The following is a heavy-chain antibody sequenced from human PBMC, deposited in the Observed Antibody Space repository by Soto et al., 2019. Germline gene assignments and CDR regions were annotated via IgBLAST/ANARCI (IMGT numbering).Heavy chain of an antibody. J-gene: IGHJ5*02. D-gene: IGHD1-26*01. CDR3: ATWDSNWFDP. V-gene: IGHV3-21*01. CDR2: ISSSSSYI. CDR1: GFTFSTYS. Sequence: PGGSLRVSCAASGFTFSTYSMNWVRQAPGKGLEWVSSISSSSSYIYYADSVKGRFTISRDNAKNSLYLQMDSLRADDTAVYYCATWDSNWFDPWSQGTLVTVSS.